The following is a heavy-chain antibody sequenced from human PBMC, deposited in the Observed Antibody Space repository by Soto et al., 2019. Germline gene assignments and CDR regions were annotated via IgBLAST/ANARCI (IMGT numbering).Heavy chain of an antibody. V-gene: IGHV3-48*02. CDR3: ARDNGVAGSFDP. CDR2: ISFSSTTI. CDR1: GFTFSSYS. Sequence: GGSLRLSCAASGFTFSSYSMNWVRQAPGKGLEWVAYISFSSTTIHYADSVKGRLTISRDNAKNSLYLQMKSLRDEDTAVYYCARDNGVAGSFDPWGQGTLVTVSS. J-gene: IGHJ5*02. D-gene: IGHD6-13*01.